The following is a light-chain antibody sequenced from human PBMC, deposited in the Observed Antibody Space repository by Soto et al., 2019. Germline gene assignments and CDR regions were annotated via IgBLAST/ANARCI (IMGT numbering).Light chain of an antibody. Sequence: DIVMTQSPLSLPVTPGEPASSSCRSSQSLLHSNGYNSLDWYLQKPGQSPQLLIYLGSNRASGVPDRFSGSGSGTDFTLKISRVEAEDFGVYYCMQALQTPLTFGGGTKVEIK. CDR1: QSLLHSNGYNS. V-gene: IGKV2-28*01. CDR2: LGS. J-gene: IGKJ4*01. CDR3: MQALQTPLT.